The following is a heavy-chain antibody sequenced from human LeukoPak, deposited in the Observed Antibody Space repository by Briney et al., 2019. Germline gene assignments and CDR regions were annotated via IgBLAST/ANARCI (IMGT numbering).Heavy chain of an antibody. D-gene: IGHD6-13*01. V-gene: IGHV4-34*01. Sequence: PSETLSLTCAVYGGSFSGYYWSWIRQPPGKGLEWIGEINHSGSTNYNPSLKSRVTISVDTSKNQFSLKLSSVTAADTAVYYCARGLRRWYDYMDVWGKGTTGTVSS. CDR2: INHSGST. J-gene: IGHJ6*03. CDR3: ARGLRRWYDYMDV. CDR1: GGSFSGYY.